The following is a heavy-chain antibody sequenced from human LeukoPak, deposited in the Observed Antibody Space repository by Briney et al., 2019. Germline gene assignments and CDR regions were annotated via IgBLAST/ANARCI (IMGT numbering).Heavy chain of an antibody. CDR2: IIPIFGTA. Sequence: SVKVSCKASGGTFSSYPINWVRQAPGQGLEWMGGIIPIFGTANYAQRFQGRVTITADESTSTAYMELTSLRSEDTAVYYCARGNSGSYDPTAAFDIWGQGTMVTVSS. CDR3: ARGNSGSYDPTAAFDI. V-gene: IGHV1-69*13. D-gene: IGHD1-26*01. J-gene: IGHJ3*02. CDR1: GGTFSSYP.